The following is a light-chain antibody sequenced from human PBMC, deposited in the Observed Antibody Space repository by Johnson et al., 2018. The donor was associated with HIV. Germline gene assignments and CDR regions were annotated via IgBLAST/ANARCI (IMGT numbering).Light chain of an antibody. CDR2: ENN. J-gene: IGLJ1*01. V-gene: IGLV1-51*02. Sequence: QSVLTQPPSVSAAPGQKVTISCSGRSSNIGSNSVSWYQQLPGTAPKLLIYENNKRPSGIPDRFSGSKSGTSATLGITGLQTGDEAEYYWGTWDSSLGVFGTGTKVTVL. CDR1: SSNIGSNS. CDR3: GTWDSSLGV.